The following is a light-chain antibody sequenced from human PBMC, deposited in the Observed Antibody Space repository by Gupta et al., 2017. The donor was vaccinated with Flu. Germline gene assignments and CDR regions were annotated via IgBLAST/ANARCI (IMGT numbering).Light chain of an antibody. V-gene: IGKV1-39*01. CDR2: AAS. CDR3: QQRDSTPRT. Sequence: DIQMTQSPSSLSASVGDRVTITCRASQRIRSYLNWYQQKPGKAPKLLIYAASRVKSGVPSRFSGSGSGTDFTLTISSRQPEDFATYYCQQRDSTPRTFGQGTKVEIK. J-gene: IGKJ1*01. CDR1: QRIRSY.